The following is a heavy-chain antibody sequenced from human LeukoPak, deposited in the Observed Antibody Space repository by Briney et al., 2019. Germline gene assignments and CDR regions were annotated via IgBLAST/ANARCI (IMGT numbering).Heavy chain of an antibody. CDR1: GYTFNSHP. J-gene: IGHJ5*02. CDR3: AREEGNYYDSKGRNWFDP. Sequence: GASVKVSCKASGYTFNSHPMHWVRQAPGQGLEWMGIINPSGGSTSYAQKFQGRVTMTRDTSTSTVYMELSSLRSEDTAVYYCAREEGNYYDSKGRNWFDPWGQGTLVTVSS. D-gene: IGHD3-22*01. CDR2: INPSGGST. V-gene: IGHV1-46*02.